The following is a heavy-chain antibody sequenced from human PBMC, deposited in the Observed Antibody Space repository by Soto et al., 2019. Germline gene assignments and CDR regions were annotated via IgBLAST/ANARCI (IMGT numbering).Heavy chain of an antibody. CDR2: IYSGGTT. CDR3: ARNGWGMATVGM. J-gene: IGHJ4*02. Sequence: GSLRLSCAASGFTVSNNYMIWFRLPPGKGLEWVSLIYSGGTTYYADSVKGRFTISRDNSENTLYLQMNSLRVEDTAVYYCARNGWGMATVGMWGPGTLVTVSS. V-gene: IGHV3-53*01. CDR1: GFTVSNNY. D-gene: IGHD4-4*01.